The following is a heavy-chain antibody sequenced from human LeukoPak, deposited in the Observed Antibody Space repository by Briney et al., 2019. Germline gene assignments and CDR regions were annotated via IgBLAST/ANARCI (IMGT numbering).Heavy chain of an antibody. J-gene: IGHJ5*02. CDR2: IKQDGSEK. D-gene: IGHD6-19*01. CDR3: ARDPYSSGWYGNENYYWFAP. CDR1: GFTLSSYW. V-gene: IGHV3-7*01. Sequence: PGGSLRLSCAASGFTLSSYWMSWVRQAPGKGLEWVANIKQDGSEKYYVDSVKGRFTISRDNAKNSLYLRMNSLRAEYTAVYYCARDPYSSGWYGNENYYWFAPWGQGALVTVSS.